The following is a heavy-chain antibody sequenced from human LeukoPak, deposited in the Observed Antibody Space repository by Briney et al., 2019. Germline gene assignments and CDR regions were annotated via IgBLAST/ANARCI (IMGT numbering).Heavy chain of an antibody. J-gene: IGHJ5*02. CDR3: ARLANVAMIT. V-gene: IGHV4-39*01. CDR1: GGAISSSNCC. Sequence: LETLSLTCTGYGGAISSSNCCWGWIRQPPGKGLKWIGSIYYSGETYYNPSLKSRVTTSLATSKNQFSLRLSSVTAADTAVYYCARLANVAMITWGQGTLVPVSS. CDR2: IYYSGET. D-gene: IGHD5-12*01.